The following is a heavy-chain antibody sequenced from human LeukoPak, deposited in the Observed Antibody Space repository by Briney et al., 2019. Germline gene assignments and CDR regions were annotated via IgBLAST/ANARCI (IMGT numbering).Heavy chain of an antibody. Sequence: SQTLSLTCTVSGGSISSGSYYWTWIRQPAGKGLEWIGRISTSGRTNFNPSLKSRVTISVDTSKNQFSLKLSSVTAADTAVYFCARGPYSYDSSGAFDIWGQGTMVTVSS. CDR3: ARGPYSYDSSGAFDI. CDR2: ISTSGRT. D-gene: IGHD3-22*01. CDR1: GGSISSGSYY. J-gene: IGHJ3*02. V-gene: IGHV4-61*02.